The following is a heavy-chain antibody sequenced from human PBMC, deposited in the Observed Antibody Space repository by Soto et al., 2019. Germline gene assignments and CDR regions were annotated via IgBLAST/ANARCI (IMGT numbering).Heavy chain of an antibody. Sequence: ASVKVSCKASGYTFTSYAMHWVRQAPGQRLEWMGWINAGNGNTKYSQKFQGRVTITRDTSASTAYMELSSLRSEDTAVYYCARDGEWELFYFDYWGQGTLVTVSS. CDR2: INAGNGNT. CDR3: ARDGEWELFYFDY. D-gene: IGHD1-26*01. CDR1: GYTFTSYA. J-gene: IGHJ4*02. V-gene: IGHV1-3*01.